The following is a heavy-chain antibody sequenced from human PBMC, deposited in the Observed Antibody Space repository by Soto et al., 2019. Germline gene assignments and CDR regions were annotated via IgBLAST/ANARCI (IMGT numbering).Heavy chain of an antibody. CDR1: GGSISSDNW. J-gene: IGHJ4*02. V-gene: IGHV4-4*02. CDR3: ARLSASSKLRGVVIN. D-gene: IGHD3-10*01. Sequence: QVHLQESGPDLVRPSETLSLTCSFFGGSISSDNWWSWVRPTPGKGLEWIGEIYHSGNTNYNPSLKSRVTISVDTSKNQFSLKVTSVTAADTALYYCARLSASSKLRGVVINWGQGTLVTVSS. CDR2: IYHSGNT.